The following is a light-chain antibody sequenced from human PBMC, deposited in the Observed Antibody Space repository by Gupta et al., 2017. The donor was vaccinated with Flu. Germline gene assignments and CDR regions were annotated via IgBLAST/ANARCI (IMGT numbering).Light chain of an antibody. J-gene: IGKJ4*01. CDR2: KAS. CDR3: QQDSAYPIT. V-gene: IGKV1-5*03. Sequence: PSNLSAAVGDRVTITCRASQSISSWLAWYQQKPGEAPKFLIYKASSLQSGVPSRFSGSGFGTEFTLTISSLQPDDSATYYCQQDSAYPITFGGGTKVEIK. CDR1: QSISSW.